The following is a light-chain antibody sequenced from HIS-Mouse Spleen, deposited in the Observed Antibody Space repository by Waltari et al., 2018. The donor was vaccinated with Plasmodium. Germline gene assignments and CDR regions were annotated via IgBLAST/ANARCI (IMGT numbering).Light chain of an antibody. CDR1: SSDVGGYNF. V-gene: IGLV2-11*01. CDR3: CSYAGSYTYV. J-gene: IGLJ1*01. Sequence: QSAMTPPRSVSGSPGQSVPLPCTGTSSDVGGYNFVSLYQQHPGKAPKLMIYDVSKRPSGVPDRFSGSKSGNTASLTSSGLQAEDEADYYCCSYAGSYTYVFGTGTKVTVL. CDR2: DVS.